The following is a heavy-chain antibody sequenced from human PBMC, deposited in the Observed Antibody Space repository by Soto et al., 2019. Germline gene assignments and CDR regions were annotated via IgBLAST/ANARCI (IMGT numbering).Heavy chain of an antibody. CDR3: ARGRKRFDP. CDR2: IYSSGST. Sequence: QVQLQESGPGLVKPSETLSLTCTVSGGSISSYYWSWIRQPPGKGLEWIGYIYSSGSTNYNPSLKSRVTVSVDTSKNQSSLKLTSVPAADTAVYYCARGRKRFDPWGQGTLVAVSS. J-gene: IGHJ5*02. CDR1: GGSISSYY. V-gene: IGHV4-59*01.